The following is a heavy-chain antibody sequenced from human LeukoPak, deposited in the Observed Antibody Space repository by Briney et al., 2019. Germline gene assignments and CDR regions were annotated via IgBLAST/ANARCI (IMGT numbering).Heavy chain of an antibody. J-gene: IGHJ4*02. CDR1: GFTFSSYW. D-gene: IGHD3-10*01. CDR2: INSDGSST. V-gene: IGHV3-74*01. Sequence: PGGSLRLSRAASGFTFSSYWMHWVRQAPGKGLVWVSRINSDGSSTNYADSVKGRFTISRDNAKNTLYLQMNSLRAEDTAVYYCARMTSYGSGSYSFDYWGQGTLVTVSS. CDR3: ARMTSYGSGSYSFDY.